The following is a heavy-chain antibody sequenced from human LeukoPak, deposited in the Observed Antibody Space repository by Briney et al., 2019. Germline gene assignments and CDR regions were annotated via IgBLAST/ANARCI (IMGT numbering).Heavy chain of an antibody. CDR3: ARDRRSAIFGVVIIKNWFDP. D-gene: IGHD3-3*01. CDR1: GYTFTGYY. CDR2: INPNSGGT. V-gene: IGHV1-2*02. Sequence: ASVKVSCKASGYTFTGYYMHWVRQAPGQGLEWMGWINPNSGGTNYAQKIQGRVTMTRDTPISTAYMELSRLRSDDTAVYYCARDRRSAIFGVVIIKNWFDPWGQGTLVTVSS. J-gene: IGHJ5*02.